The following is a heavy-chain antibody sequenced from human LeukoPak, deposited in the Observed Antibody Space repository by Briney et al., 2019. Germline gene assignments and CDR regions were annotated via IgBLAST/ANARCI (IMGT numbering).Heavy chain of an antibody. CDR2: IYYSGST. CDR1: GGSISSGDYY. V-gene: IGHV4-30-4*01. CDR3: ARHPGGWYPDS. D-gene: IGHD6-19*01. J-gene: IGHJ4*02. Sequence: SETLSLTCTVSGGSISSGDYYWSWIRQPPGKGLEWIGYIYYSGSTYYNPSLKSRVTISIDRSRNQFSLNLSSVTAADTAVYYCARHPGGWYPDSWGQGTLVTVSS.